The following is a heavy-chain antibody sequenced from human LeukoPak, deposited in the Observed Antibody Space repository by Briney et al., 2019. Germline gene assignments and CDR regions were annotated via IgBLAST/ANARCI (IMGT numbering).Heavy chain of an antibody. J-gene: IGHJ4*02. V-gene: IGHV4-59*01. D-gene: IGHD3-9*01. CDR3: AGTFYDILTRLPFPDY. CDR1: GGSISSYY. CDR2: IYYSGST. Sequence: PSETLSLTCTVSGGSISSYYWSWIRQPPGKGLEWIGYIYYSGSTNYNPSLKSRVTISVDTSKNQFSPKLSSVTAADTAVYYCAGTFYDILTRLPFPDYWGQGTLVTVSS.